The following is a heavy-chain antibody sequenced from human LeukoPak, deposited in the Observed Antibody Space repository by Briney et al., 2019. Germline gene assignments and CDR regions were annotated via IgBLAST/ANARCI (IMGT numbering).Heavy chain of an antibody. V-gene: IGHV3-48*02. CDR2: ISSSSSTI. D-gene: IGHD2-2*01. Sequence: GGSLRLSCAASGFTFSSYSMNWVRQAPGKGLEWVSYISSSSSTIYYADSVKGRFTISRDNAKNSLYLQMNSLRDEDTAVYYCAREYCSSTSCYLYYFDYWGQGTLATVSS. CDR3: AREYCSSTSCYLYYFDY. J-gene: IGHJ4*02. CDR1: GFTFSSYS.